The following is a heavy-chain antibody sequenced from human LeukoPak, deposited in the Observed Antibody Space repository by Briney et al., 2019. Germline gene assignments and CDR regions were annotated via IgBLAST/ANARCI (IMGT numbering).Heavy chain of an antibody. D-gene: IGHD4-23*01. CDR1: GYTFTGYY. Sequence: ASVKVSCKASGYTFTGYYMHWVRQAPGQGLEWMGWINPNSGGTNYAQKFQGRVTMTRDTSISTAYMELSRLRSDDTAVYYCARGHTVASSRGGFDPWGQGTLATVSS. CDR2: INPNSGGT. J-gene: IGHJ5*02. V-gene: IGHV1-2*02. CDR3: ARGHTVASSRGGFDP.